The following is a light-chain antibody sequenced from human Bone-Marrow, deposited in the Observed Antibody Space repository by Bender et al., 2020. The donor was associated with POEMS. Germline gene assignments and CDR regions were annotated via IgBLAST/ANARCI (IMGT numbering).Light chain of an antibody. CDR1: ALSNQY. CDR2: DDS. J-gene: IGLJ3*02. V-gene: IGLV3-25*03. Sequence: SYELTQPPSVSVSPGQTARITCSGDALSNQYAYWYQQKVGQAPLVVVYDDSDRPSGIPERFSGSKSGNTASLTISGLQPEDEADYYCSSYTTSSTRVFGGGNRVTVI. CDR3: SSYTTSSTRV.